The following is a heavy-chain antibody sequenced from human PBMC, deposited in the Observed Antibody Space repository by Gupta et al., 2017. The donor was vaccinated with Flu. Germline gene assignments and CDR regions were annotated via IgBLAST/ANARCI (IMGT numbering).Heavy chain of an antibody. CDR2: IKEDESER. D-gene: IGHD2-2*01. CDR1: GFTCSNYW. J-gene: IGHJ4*02. V-gene: IGHV3-7*04. CDR3: VRRYSSTADD. Sequence: EVQLVESGGDLVQPGGSLLLSCAASGFTCSNYWMGWVGQVPGRGLEWVANIKEDESERYYVDTVRGRYTISRDNAKKSMYLQMNSLGAEDAAVYYWVRRYSSTADDWGQGTLVTVSS.